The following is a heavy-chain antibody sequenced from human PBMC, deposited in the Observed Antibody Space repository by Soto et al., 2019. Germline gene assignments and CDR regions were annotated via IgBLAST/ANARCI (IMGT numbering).Heavy chain of an antibody. V-gene: IGHV3-23*01. D-gene: IGHD2-2*01. J-gene: IGHJ6*02. CDR2: VSASGLNT. CDR1: GFTFSTYA. CDR3: AKDIVVVPAAMHEYYYYGMDV. Sequence: HPGGSLRLSCAASGFTFSTYAMAWVRQAPGKGLEWVSGVSASGLNTDYADTVKGRFYISRDNSKNTVSLQMNSLRAEDTAVYYCAKDIVVVPAAMHEYYYYGMDVWGQGTTVTVSS.